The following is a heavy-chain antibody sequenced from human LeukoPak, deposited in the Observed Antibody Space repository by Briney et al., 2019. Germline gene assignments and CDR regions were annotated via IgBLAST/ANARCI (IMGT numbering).Heavy chain of an antibody. CDR1: GFTFSSYA. V-gene: IGHV3-7*01. CDR2: IKQDGSEK. D-gene: IGHD6-19*01. J-gene: IGHJ4*02. CDR3: ARDWGIAVAGRGEEDY. Sequence: PGGSLRLSCAASGFTFSSYAMSWVRQAPGKGLEWVANIKQDGSEKYYVDSVKGRFTISRDNAKNSLYLQMNSLRAEDTAVYYCARDWGIAVAGRGEEDYWGQGTLVTVSS.